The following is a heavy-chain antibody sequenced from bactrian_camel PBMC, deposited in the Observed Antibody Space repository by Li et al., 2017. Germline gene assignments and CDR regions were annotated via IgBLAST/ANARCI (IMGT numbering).Heavy chain of an antibody. CDR3: AAVSPRSAHVCDFPRFRENFAY. D-gene: IGHD4*01. J-gene: IGHJ4*01. CDR2: VYFGGSRM. CDR1: GYTYSSNC. Sequence: VQLVESGGGSVQPGGSLRLSCGASGYTYSSNCMGWFRQAPGKEREGVAFVYFGGSRMYYADSVKGRFTISQDKGKNTIYLQMNSLKPEDTAMYYCAAVSPRSAHVCDFPRFRENFAYWGQGTQVTVS. V-gene: IGHV3S40*01.